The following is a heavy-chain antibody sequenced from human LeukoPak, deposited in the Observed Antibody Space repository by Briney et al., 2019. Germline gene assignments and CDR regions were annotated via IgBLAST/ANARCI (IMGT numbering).Heavy chain of an antibody. V-gene: IGHV3-9*01. Sequence: GGSLRLSCAASGFTFDDYAMHWVRQAPGKGLEWVSGISWNSGSVGYADSVKGRFTISRDNAKNSLYLQMNSLRAEDTAVYYCARDGFVWGSFSGYGMDVWGQGTTVTVSS. J-gene: IGHJ6*02. D-gene: IGHD3-16*01. CDR3: ARDGFVWGSFSGYGMDV. CDR1: GFTFDDYA. CDR2: ISWNSGSV.